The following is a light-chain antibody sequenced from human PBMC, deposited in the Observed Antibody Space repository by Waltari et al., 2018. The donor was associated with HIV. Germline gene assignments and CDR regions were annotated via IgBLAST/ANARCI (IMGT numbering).Light chain of an antibody. V-gene: IGLV3-19*01. J-gene: IGLJ3*02. CDR3: NSRDSSGNHWV. Sequence: SSELTQDPAVSVALGQTVRITCQGDSLRSYYASWYQQKPGQAPVLVIYGKNNRPSGCRDRVSGSSSGNTASLTITGAQAEEEADYYCNSRDSSGNHWVFGGGTKLTVL. CDR1: SLRSYY. CDR2: GKN.